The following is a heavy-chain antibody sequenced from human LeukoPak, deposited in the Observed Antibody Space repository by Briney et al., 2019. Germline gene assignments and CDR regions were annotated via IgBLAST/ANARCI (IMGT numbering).Heavy chain of an antibody. CDR2: THYSGNT. Sequence: SETLSLTCTVSGGSISSSYWSWIRQPPGKGLEWIGYTHYSGNTNYNASLKSRVTISVDMSKNQFSRMLNSVTAADTAVYYCARQGPLTTAVTTRTNPFDYWGQGTLVTVSS. J-gene: IGHJ4*02. CDR1: GGSISSSY. CDR3: ARQGPLTTAVTTRTNPFDY. D-gene: IGHD4-11*01. V-gene: IGHV4-59*08.